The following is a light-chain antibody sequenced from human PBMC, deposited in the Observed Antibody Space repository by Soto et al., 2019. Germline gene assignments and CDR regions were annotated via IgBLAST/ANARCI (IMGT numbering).Light chain of an antibody. J-gene: IGKJ4*01. V-gene: IGKV1-33*01. CDR3: QQYDNPPLT. CDR1: QDISNY. Sequence: DIQMTQSPSSLSASVGDRVTITFPASQDISNYLNWYPQKPGKAPKLLIYESSHFETRGPSRFKGRELGKVFTFTISTLQPKDIATYYCQQYDNPPLTLGGGTRV. CDR2: ESS.